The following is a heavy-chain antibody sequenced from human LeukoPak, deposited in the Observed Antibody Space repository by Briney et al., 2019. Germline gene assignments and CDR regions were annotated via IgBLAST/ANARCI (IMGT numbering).Heavy chain of an antibody. J-gene: IGHJ5*02. CDR3: ARYHSRSHEGWIDP. Sequence: SETLSLTCSVSGGSISNYLWSWIRQPPGEGLEWIGYVSYSGKTDYTPSLKSRVTISLDAFNNHFSLTLSSVTAADTAVYYCARYHSRSHEGWIDPWGQGALVTVSS. CDR1: GGSISNYL. D-gene: IGHD3-10*01. V-gene: IGHV4-59*13. CDR2: VSYSGKT.